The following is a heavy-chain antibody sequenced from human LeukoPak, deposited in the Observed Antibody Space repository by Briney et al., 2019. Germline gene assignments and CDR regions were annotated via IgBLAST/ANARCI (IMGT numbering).Heavy chain of an antibody. CDR3: ARGERVVPAALLH. V-gene: IGHV4-34*01. Sequence: SETLSLTCSVSDGSINSYYWNWIRQPPGKGLEWIGEINHSGSTNYNPSLKSRVTISVDTSKNQFSLKLSSVTAADTAVYYCARGERVVPAALLHWGQGTLVTVSS. CDR2: INHSGST. D-gene: IGHD2-2*01. CDR1: DGSINSYY. J-gene: IGHJ4*02.